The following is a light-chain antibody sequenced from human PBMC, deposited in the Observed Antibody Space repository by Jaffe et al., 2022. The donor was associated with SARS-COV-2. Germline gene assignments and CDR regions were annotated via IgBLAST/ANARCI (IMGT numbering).Light chain of an antibody. V-gene: IGKV3-15*01. CDR2: AAS. CDR1: QDVGSN. J-gene: IGKJ1*01. CDR3: LQYNNWPPWT. Sequence: EVVMTQSPATLSVSPGESATLSCRASQDVGSNLAWYQHKPGQSPRLLIYAASIRAPGVPPKFGGSGSGTEFTLNIRSLQSEDFAVYFCLQYNNWPPWTFGQGTKVEV.